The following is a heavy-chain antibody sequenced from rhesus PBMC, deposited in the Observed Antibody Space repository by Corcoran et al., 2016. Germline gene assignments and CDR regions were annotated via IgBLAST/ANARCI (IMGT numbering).Heavy chain of an antibody. CDR2: IKGSGSTT. CDR1: GGSISSSY. V-gene: IGHV4-169*01. J-gene: IGHJ5-2*02. D-gene: IGHD2-21*01. Sequence: QLQLQESGPGLVKPSETLSLTCAVSGGSISSSYWSWVRQAPGKGPAWMGYIKGSGSTTNYNPTRKSRVTLSVDTSKNQLSLKLSSVTAADTAVYYCVRHREISCSGSGCYGVLDVWGRGVLVTVSS. CDR3: VRHREISCSGSGCYGVLDV.